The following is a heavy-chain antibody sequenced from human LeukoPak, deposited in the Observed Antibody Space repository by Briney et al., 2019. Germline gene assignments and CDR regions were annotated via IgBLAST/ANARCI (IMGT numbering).Heavy chain of an antibody. CDR2: IYYSGST. J-gene: IGHJ5*02. CDR3: ARVGNWNDVENWFDP. V-gene: IGHV4-59*08. CDR1: GGSTSSYY. Sequence: PSETLSLTCTVSGGSTSSYYWSWIRQPPGKGLEWIGYIYYSGSTNYNPSLKSRVTISVDTSKNQFSLKLSSVTAADTAVYYCARVGNWNDVENWFDPWGQGTLVTVSS. D-gene: IGHD1-1*01.